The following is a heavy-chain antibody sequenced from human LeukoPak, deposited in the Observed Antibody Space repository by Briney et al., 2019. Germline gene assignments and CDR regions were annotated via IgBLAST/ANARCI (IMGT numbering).Heavy chain of an antibody. D-gene: IGHD3-10*01. CDR2: IYYSGNT. Sequence: SGTLSLTCTVSGGSISTYYWSWIRQPPGKGLEWIGYIYYSGNTVYNPSLKSRVTMSVDTSKNQFSLRLSSVTTADTAVYYCARVGSYNFGYWGQGTLVTVSS. CDR3: ARVGSYNFGY. V-gene: IGHV4-59*01. CDR1: GGSISTYY. J-gene: IGHJ4*02.